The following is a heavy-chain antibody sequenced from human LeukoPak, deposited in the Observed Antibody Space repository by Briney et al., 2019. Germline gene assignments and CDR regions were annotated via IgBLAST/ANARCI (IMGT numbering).Heavy chain of an antibody. CDR3: ARDLNIVVVPAAILDGMDV. V-gene: IGHV3-7*01. CDR1: GFSFDTYW. Sequence: GGSLRLSCAVSGFSFDTYWMTWVRQAPGKGLEWVANIKPDGSEKYYADSVKGRFTISRDNSKNTLYLQMNSLRAEDTAVYYCARDLNIVVVPAAILDGMDVWGQGTTVTVSS. J-gene: IGHJ6*02. D-gene: IGHD2-2*01. CDR2: IKPDGSEK.